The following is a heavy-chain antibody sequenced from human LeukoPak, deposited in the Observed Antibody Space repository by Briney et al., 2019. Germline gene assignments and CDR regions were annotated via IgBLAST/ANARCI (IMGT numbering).Heavy chain of an antibody. V-gene: IGHV4-4*07. CDR1: GGSISSYY. CDR2: IYTSGST. D-gene: IGHD3-10*01. Sequence: PSETLSLTCTVSGGSISSYYWSWIPQPAEKGLEWIGRIYTSGSTNYNPSLKSRATMPVDTCKNQFSLKLSSVPAEDTAVYYCAREDPISDSGNYYKSLGYWGQGTLVTVSS. J-gene: IGHJ4*02. CDR3: AREDPISDSGNYYKSLGY.